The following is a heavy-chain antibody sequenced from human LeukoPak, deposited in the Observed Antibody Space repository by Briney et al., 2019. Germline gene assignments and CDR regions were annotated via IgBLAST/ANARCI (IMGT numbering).Heavy chain of an antibody. D-gene: IGHD1-26*01. V-gene: IGHV3-48*01. CDR2: ISGGSGTI. CDR1: GFTFTTYS. J-gene: IGHJ4*02. Sequence: PGESLKISCAASGFTFTTYSMNWVRQAPGKGLEWISYISGGSGTIYYADSVKGRFTISRDNARNSLYLQLNSLRAEDTAVYFCARVTVGATADYFDSWGQGTLVTVSS. CDR3: ARVTVGATADYFDS.